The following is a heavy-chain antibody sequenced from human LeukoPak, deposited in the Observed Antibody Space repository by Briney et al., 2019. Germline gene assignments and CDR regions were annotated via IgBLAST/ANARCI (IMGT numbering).Heavy chain of an antibody. J-gene: IGHJ4*02. Sequence: SQTLSLTCAISGDSVSSNSAAWNWIRQSPSRGLEWLGKTYCRSKWYNDYAVSVKSRMAINPYTSTNQFSLQLNSVTPEDTAVYYCARARYSSSWYASMAYFFDYWGQGTLVTVSS. CDR2: TYCRSKWYN. CDR1: GDSVSSNSAA. V-gene: IGHV6-1*01. CDR3: ARARYSSSWYASMAYFFDY. D-gene: IGHD6-19*01.